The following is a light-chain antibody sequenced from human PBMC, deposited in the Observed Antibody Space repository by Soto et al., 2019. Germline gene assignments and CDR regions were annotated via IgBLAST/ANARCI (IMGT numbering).Light chain of an antibody. V-gene: IGKV2-28*01. CDR3: MQALQTSIT. Sequence: DIVMTQSPLSLPVTPGEPASISCRASQSLLHSNGYNYLVWYLQKPGQSPQLLIYLGSNRASGVPDRFSGSGSGTFSTLKINRVEAEDVGVYYCMQALQTSITFGQGTRLEI. CDR1: QSLLHSNGYNY. CDR2: LGS. J-gene: IGKJ5*01.